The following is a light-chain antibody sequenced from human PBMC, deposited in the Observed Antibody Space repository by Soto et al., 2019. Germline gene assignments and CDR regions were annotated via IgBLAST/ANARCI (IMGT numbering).Light chain of an antibody. CDR2: ATS. J-gene: IGKJ4*01. V-gene: IGKV1-9*01. CDR1: QDLTGY. CDR3: QQFKSDPLT. Sequence: DIQLTQSPSFLSASVGDRVTITCRASQDLTGYLAWYQQEPGKAPKLLISATSTLQSGVPSRFSGSASGTEMTLTISSLQPEDFATYYCQQFKSDPLTFGGGTKVDIK.